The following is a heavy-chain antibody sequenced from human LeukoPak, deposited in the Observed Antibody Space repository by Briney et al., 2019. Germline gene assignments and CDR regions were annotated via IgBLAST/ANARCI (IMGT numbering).Heavy chain of an antibody. D-gene: IGHD5-24*01. Sequence: PGGSLRLSCAASGFTVSSNYMSWVRQAPGKGLEWVSLIYSGGSTYYADFVQGRFTISRDNSKNTLYLQMNSLRAGDTAVYYCASRDKGYYYGMDVWGQGTTVTVSS. CDR1: GFTVSSNY. J-gene: IGHJ6*02. V-gene: IGHV3-66*01. CDR3: ASRDKGYYYGMDV. CDR2: IYSGGST.